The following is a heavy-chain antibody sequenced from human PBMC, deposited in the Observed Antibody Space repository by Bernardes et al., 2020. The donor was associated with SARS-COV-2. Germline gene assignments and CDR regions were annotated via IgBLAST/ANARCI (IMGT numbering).Heavy chain of an antibody. V-gene: IGHV4-39*01. CDR3: ARHSGYNYGHVPN. J-gene: IGHJ4*02. Sequence: ETLSLTCTVSGGSITTIGFYWGWIRQPPGKGLEWIGSIYFSGSTYSYPSLKSRVTISVDTSKNHFSLKLSSVTAADTAVYYCARHSGYNYGHVPNWGQGTLVTVSS. CDR1: GGSITTIGFY. D-gene: IGHD5-18*01. CDR2: IYFSGST.